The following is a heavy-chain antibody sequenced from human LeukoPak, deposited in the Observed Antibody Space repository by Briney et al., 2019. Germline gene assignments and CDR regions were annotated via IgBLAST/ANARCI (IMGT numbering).Heavy chain of an antibody. CDR3: AENPLNWFDP. CDR2: VSTSGSYT. V-gene: IGHV3-11*04. CDR1: GFTFTDYS. Sequence: PGESLRLSCVASGFTFTDYSMSWVRQAPGKGLEWVSTVSTSGSYTYYADSVKGRFTISRDNAKNSLYLQMNSLRAEDTAVYYFAENPLNWFDPLGQGTL. J-gene: IGHJ5*02.